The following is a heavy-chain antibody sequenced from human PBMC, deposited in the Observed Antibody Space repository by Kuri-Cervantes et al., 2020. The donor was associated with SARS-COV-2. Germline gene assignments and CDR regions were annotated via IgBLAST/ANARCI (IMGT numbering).Heavy chain of an antibody. V-gene: IGHV1-2*04. Sequence: ASVKVSCKASGYTFTGYYMHWVRQAPGQGLEWMGWINPNSGGTNYAQKFQGWVTMTRDTSISTAYMELSRLRSDDTAVYYCARDRVATRYGMDVWGQGTTVTVSS. CDR1: GYTFTGYY. CDR3: ARDRVATRYGMDV. D-gene: IGHD5-12*01. J-gene: IGHJ6*02. CDR2: INPNSGGT.